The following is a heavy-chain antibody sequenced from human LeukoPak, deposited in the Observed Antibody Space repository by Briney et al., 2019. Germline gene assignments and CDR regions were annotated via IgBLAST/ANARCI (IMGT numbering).Heavy chain of an antibody. V-gene: IGHV1-8*01. CDR2: MNPNSGNT. D-gene: IGHD5-24*01. J-gene: IGHJ6*02. Sequence: INWVRQATGQGLEWMGWMNPNSGNTGYAQKFQGRVTMTRNTSISTAYMELSSLRSEDTAVYYCARYRSGRRDGYKKLHYYGMDVWGQGTTVTVSS. CDR3: ARYRSGRRDGYKKLHYYGMDV.